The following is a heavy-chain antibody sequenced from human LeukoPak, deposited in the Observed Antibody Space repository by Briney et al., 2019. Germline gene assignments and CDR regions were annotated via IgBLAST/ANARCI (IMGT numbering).Heavy chain of an antibody. CDR2: MSYDGNNK. CDR1: GFSFSGYA. CDR3: GTVRGPDSSRWYSDY. D-gene: IGHD6-13*01. V-gene: IGHV3-30*09. Sequence: GGSLRLSCVASGFSFSGYAMHWVRQAPGKGLEWVAVMSYDGNNKYYADSVKGRFAISRDNSKNTLYLQMNSLRAEDTAVYYCGTVRGPDSSRWYSDYWGQGTLVTVSS. J-gene: IGHJ4*02.